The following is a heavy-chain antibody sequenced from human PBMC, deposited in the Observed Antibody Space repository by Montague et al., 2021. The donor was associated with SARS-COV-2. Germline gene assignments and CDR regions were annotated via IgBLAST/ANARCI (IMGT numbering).Heavy chain of an antibody. D-gene: IGHD3-10*01. V-gene: IGHV3-30*04. CDR3: AREVSNMVLGRRRFDY. J-gene: IGHJ4*02. Sequence: SLRLSCAASGFTFSSFAMHWVRQAPGKGLEWVALISYDGNDKYYADSVKGRFTISRDNSKNTLYLQMNSLGAEDTAVYYCAREVSNMVLGRRRFDYWGQGTSVTVSS. CDR2: ISYDGNDK. CDR1: GFTFSSFA.